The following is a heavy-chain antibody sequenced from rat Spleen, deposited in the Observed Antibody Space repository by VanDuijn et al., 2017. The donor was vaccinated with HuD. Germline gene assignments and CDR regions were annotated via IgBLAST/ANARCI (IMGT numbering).Heavy chain of an antibody. CDR1: GFTFNKFG. CDR3: TGPFDY. CDR2: MTNAAGST. Sequence: EVQLVESGGGLVQPGRSLKISCVASGFTFNKFGMTWIRQVPGKGLEWVASMTNAAGSTYYPDSVKGRFTISRDNAKSTLYLQMNSLRSEDTATYYCTGPFDYWGQGVMVTVSS. V-gene: IGHV5-31*01. J-gene: IGHJ2*01.